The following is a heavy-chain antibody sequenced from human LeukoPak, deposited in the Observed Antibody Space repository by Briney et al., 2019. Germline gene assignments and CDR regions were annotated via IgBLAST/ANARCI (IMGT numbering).Heavy chain of an antibody. J-gene: IGHJ4*02. CDR3: ARLAFYDSSGYYFDY. V-gene: IGHV4-34*01. CDR2: INHRGST. Sequence: SETLSLTCAVHGGSFSGYYWSWIRQPPGKGLEWIGEINHRGSTNYNPSLKSRVTISVDTSKNQFSLKLSSVTAADTAVYYCARLAFYDSSGYYFDYWGQGTLVTVSS. D-gene: IGHD3-22*01. CDR1: GGSFSGYY.